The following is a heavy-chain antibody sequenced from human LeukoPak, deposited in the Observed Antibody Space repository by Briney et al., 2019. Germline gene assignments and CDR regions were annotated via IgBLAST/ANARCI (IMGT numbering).Heavy chain of an antibody. J-gene: IGHJ4*02. CDR1: GFTFSSYS. Sequence: GGPLTLSCAASGFTFSSYSMHCVRQAPGKGLEWLSSNNSSSSYIYYALSVKRRHTISRDNAKNSLYLQKKTLRREHTGVYYCARDNPTSNYYDSSGKYRGDYWGQGTLVTVSS. D-gene: IGHD3-22*01. CDR3: ARDNPTSNYYDSSGKYRGDY. CDR2: NNSSSSYI. V-gene: IGHV3-21*01.